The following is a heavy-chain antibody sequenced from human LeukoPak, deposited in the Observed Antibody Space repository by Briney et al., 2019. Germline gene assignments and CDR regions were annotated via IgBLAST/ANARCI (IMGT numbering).Heavy chain of an antibody. CDR3: VRGGFSLDR. CDR2: ITNNGRKV. CDR1: GFTFSDYY. D-gene: IGHD3-10*01. J-gene: IGHJ5*02. Sequence: GGSLRLSCAASGFTFSDYYMGWIRQAPGKGLEWVSYITNNGRKVYYADSMKGRFTISRDNARHSLYLQMNSPRAEDTAVYYCVRGGFSLDRWGQGTLVTVSS. V-gene: IGHV3-11*04.